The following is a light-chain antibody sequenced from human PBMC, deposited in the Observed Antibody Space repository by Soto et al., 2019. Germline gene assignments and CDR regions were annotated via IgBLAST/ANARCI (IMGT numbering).Light chain of an antibody. CDR3: QQYNSYPWT. V-gene: IGKV1-5*01. CDR2: HAS. CDR1: QGISNW. J-gene: IGKJ1*01. Sequence: DIQMTQSPSTLSSSIGDTVTVACRASQGISNWLAWYQQRPGKAPKLLIFHASSLESGVPSRFSGSGSGTEFTLTISSLQSDDFATYYCQQYNSYPWTFGQGTKV.